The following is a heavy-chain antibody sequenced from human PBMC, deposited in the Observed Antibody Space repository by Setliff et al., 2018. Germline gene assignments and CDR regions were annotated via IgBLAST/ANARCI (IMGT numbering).Heavy chain of an antibody. J-gene: IGHJ4*02. Sequence: GASVKVSCKTSGYLLTSYGLTWVRQAPGQGLDWMGWISPYNGHTNYAQKLQGRVTMTTDTSTSTAYMELRSLQSDDTAVYYCSGLVRFCTRTACQRLSGGEFWGQGTLVTVSS. CDR1: GYLLTSYG. CDR3: SGLVRFCTRTACQRLSGGEF. D-gene: IGHD2-8*01. CDR2: ISPYNGHT. V-gene: IGHV1-18*01.